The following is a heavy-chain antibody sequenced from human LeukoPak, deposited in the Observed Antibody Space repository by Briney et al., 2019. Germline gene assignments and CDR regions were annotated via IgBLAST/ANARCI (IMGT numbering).Heavy chain of an antibody. V-gene: IGHV3-74*01. Sequence: PGGSLRLSCAASGFTFSSYWMHWVRQAPGKGLVWVSRINTDGSSTNYADSVKGRFTISRDNAKSSLYLQMNSLRAEDTAVYYCARARYGDYYYCMDVWGIGTTVTVSS. J-gene: IGHJ6*03. CDR1: GFTFSSYW. CDR3: ARARYGDYYYCMDV. D-gene: IGHD3-10*01. CDR2: INTDGSST.